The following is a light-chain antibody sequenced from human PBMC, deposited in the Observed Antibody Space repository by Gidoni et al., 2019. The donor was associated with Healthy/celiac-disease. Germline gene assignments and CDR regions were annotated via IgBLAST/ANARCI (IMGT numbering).Light chain of an antibody. V-gene: IGKV1-39*01. CDR1: QSISSY. CDR3: QQSYSTPRCG. J-gene: IGKJ2*04. CDR2: AAS. Sequence: DIQMTQSPSSLSASVGDRVTITCRASQSISSYLNWYQQKPGKAPKLLIYAASSLQSGVPSRFSGSGSGTDFTLTISSLQPEDFATYYCQQSYSTPRCGFGQGTKLEIK.